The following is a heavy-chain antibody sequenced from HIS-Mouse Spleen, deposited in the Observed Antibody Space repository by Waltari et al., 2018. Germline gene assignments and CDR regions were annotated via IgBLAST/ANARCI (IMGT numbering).Heavy chain of an antibody. D-gene: IGHD6-13*01. Sequence: QLQLQESGPGLVKPSETLSLTCTVSGGSISSSSYYWGWIRQPPGKGLEWIESIYYSGSTYSNPSLKSRVTISVDTSKNQFSLKLSSVTAADTAVYYCAREIPYSSSWYDWYFDLWGRGTLVTVSS. V-gene: IGHV4-39*07. J-gene: IGHJ2*01. CDR3: AREIPYSSSWYDWYFDL. CDR1: GGSISSSSYY. CDR2: IYYSGST.